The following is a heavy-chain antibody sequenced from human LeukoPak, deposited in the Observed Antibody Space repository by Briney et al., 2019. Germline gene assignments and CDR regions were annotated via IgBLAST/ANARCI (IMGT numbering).Heavy chain of an antibody. CDR1: GFTFSTYW. CDR3: ARGISPDP. D-gene: IGHD2-15*01. CDR2: IKHDGSEK. Sequence: QSGGSLRLSCAASGFTFSTYWMTWVRQAPGKGLEWVANIKHDGSEKYYVDSVKGRFSISRDNAKNSLYLQMNSLRAEDTAIYYCARGISPDPWGQGTLVTVSS. V-gene: IGHV3-7*01. J-gene: IGHJ5*02.